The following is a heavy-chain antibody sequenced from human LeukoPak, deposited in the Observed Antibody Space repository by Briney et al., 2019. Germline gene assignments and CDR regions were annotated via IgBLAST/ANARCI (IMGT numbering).Heavy chain of an antibody. CDR2: ISSSGGTT. V-gene: IGHV3-48*03. CDR3: ARVPYGGVYWYFDL. J-gene: IGHJ2*01. Sequence: GGSLRLSCTASGLTFSSYEMNWVRQAPGKGLEWVSYISSSGGTTYYADSVKGRFSISRDNAKNSLYLQMNSLRAEDTAVYYCARVPYGGVYWYFDLWGRGTLVTVSS. D-gene: IGHD3-10*01. CDR1: GLTFSSYE.